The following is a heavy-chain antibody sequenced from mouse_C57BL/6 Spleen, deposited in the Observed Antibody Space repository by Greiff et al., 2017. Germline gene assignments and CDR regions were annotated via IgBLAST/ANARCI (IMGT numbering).Heavy chain of an antibody. V-gene: IGHV1-5*01. CDR3: SGNTTVGG. D-gene: IGHD1-1*01. CDR1: GYTFTSYW. Sequence: EVQLQQSGAVLARPGASVKMSCKTSGYTFTSYWMHWVKQRPGQGLEWIGAIYPGNSGTSYNKKFKGKAKLTAATSASTAYMELSSLTNEDSAVYYCSGNTTVGGWGQGTTLTVSS. J-gene: IGHJ2*01. CDR2: IYPGNSGT.